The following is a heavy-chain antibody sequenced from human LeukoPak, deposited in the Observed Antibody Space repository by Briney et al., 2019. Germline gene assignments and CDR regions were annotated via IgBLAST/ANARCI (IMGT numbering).Heavy chain of an antibody. Sequence: SETLSLTCTVSGYSISSGYYWGWIRQPPGKGLEWIGSIYHSGSTYYNPSLKSRVTISVDTSKNQFSLKLNSLTAADTAVYYCARGTRAGVFDYWGQGTLVTVSS. CDR1: GYSISSGYY. CDR3: ARGTRAGVFDY. J-gene: IGHJ4*02. CDR2: IYHSGST. V-gene: IGHV4-38-2*02.